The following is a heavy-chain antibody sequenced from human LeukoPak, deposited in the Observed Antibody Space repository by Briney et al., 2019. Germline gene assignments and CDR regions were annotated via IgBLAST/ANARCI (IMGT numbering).Heavy chain of an antibody. V-gene: IGHV1-2*02. J-gene: IGHJ4*02. CDR3: ARMRSRDGYSYGVLGY. D-gene: IGHD5-24*01. CDR2: INPNSGGT. Sequence: ASVKVSCKASGYTFTGYYMHWVRQAPGQGLEWMGWINPNSGGTNYAQKFQGRVTMTRDTSISTAYMELSRLRSDDTAVYYCARMRSRDGYSYGVLGYWGQGTLVTVSS. CDR1: GYTFTGYY.